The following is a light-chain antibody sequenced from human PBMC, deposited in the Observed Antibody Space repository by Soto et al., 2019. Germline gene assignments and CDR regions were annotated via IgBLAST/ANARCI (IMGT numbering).Light chain of an antibody. J-gene: IGLJ2*01. V-gene: IGLV1-40*01. CDR3: QSYDSSLSGYVV. CDR2: TNS. Sequence: QPVLTQPPSVSGAPGQRVTISCTGSSSNIGAGYDVHWYQQLPGTAPKLLISTNSNRPSGVPDRFSGSKSGPSASLAITGLQAEDEADYYCQSYDSSLSGYVVFGGGTKLTVL. CDR1: SSNIGAGYD.